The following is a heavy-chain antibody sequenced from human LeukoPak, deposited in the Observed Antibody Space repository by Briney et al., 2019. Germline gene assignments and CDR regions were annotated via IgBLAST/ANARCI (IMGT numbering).Heavy chain of an antibody. V-gene: IGHV1-69*05. CDR1: GGTFSRYA. Sequence: GASVKVSCKASGGTFSRYAISWVRQAPGQGLEWMGGIIPIFGTANYAQKFQGRVTITTDESTSTAYMELSSLRSEDTAVYYCARDRVTHMDVWGKGTTVTVSS. J-gene: IGHJ6*03. CDR3: ARDRVTHMDV. CDR2: IIPIFGTA. D-gene: IGHD2-21*02.